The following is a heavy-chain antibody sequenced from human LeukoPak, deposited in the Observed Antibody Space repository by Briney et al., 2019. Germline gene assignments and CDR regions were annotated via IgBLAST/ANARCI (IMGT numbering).Heavy chain of an antibody. Sequence: SVKVSCKASGGTFSSYAISWVRQAPGQGLEWMGRIIPIFGTASYAQKFQGRVTITTDESTSTAYVELSSLRSEDTAGYYCARDREYYYDSSGYYYHDYWGQGILVTVSS. J-gene: IGHJ4*02. D-gene: IGHD3-22*01. CDR2: IIPIFGTA. CDR3: ARDREYYYDSSGYYYHDY. CDR1: GGTFSSYA. V-gene: IGHV1-69*05.